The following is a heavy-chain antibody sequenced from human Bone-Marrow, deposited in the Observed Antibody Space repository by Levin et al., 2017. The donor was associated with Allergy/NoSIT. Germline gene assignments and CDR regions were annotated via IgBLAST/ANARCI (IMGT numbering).Heavy chain of an antibody. CDR2: IGPTSDT. J-gene: IGHJ2*01. D-gene: IGHD6-19*01. CDR3: VREGADGTGWDDWYFDL. V-gene: IGHV3-13*04. CDR1: ASTFSTFD. Sequence: QSGGSLRLSCLASASTFSTFDMHWVRQAPGKGLEWVSGIGPTSDTYYPGSVRGRFTISRENAKNSLYLQMNRLSAEDTAVYYCVREGADGTGWDDWYFDLWGRGTLVTVSS.